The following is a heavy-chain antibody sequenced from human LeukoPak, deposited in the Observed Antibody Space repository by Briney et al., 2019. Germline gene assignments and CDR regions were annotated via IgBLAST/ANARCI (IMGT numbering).Heavy chain of an antibody. CDR3: ARRRSGYYGSRSFDY. J-gene: IGHJ4*02. V-gene: IGHV5-51*01. D-gene: IGHD3-9*01. CDR1: GYSFTTYW. Sequence: PGESLQISCKGSGYSFTTYWIAWVRQMPGKGLEWMGIIYPGDSDTRYSPSFQGQVTISADKSISTAYLQWSSLKASDTAIYYCARRRSGYYGSRSFDYWGQGTLVAVSS. CDR2: IYPGDSDT.